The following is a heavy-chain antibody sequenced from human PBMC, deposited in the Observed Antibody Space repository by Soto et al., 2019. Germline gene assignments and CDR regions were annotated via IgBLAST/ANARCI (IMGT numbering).Heavy chain of an antibody. V-gene: IGHV3-30-3*01. CDR2: ISYDGSNK. CDR1: GFTFSSYA. CDR3: ARGYSGSWFLVDY. D-gene: IGHD6-13*01. Sequence: QVQLVESGGGVVQPGRSLRLSCAASGFTFSSYAMHWVRQAPGKGLEWVAVISYDGSNKYYADSVKGRFTISRDNSKNTLYLQMNRLRAEDTAVYYCARGYSGSWFLVDYWGQGTLVTVSS. J-gene: IGHJ4*02.